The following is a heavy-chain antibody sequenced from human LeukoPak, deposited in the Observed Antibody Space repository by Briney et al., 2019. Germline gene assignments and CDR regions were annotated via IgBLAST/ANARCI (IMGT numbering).Heavy chain of an antibody. Sequence: SETLSLTCAVYGGSFSGYYWSWIRQPPGKGLEWIGEINHSGSTNYNPTLKSRVTISVDTSKNQFSLKLSSVTAADTAVYYCARVNYDSSGYYYDYFDYWGQGTLVTVSS. CDR3: ARVNYDSSGYYYDYFDY. CDR2: INHSGST. D-gene: IGHD3-22*01. CDR1: GGSFSGYY. J-gene: IGHJ4*02. V-gene: IGHV4-34*01.